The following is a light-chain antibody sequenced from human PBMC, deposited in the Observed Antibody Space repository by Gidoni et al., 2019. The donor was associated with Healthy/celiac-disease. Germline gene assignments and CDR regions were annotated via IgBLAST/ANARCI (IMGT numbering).Light chain of an antibody. J-gene: IGLJ2*01. V-gene: IGLV2-23*02. Sequence: QSALTQPASVSGSPGPSITTSCTGTSSDVGSYDLVSWYQPHPGKAPKLMIYEVSKRPSGVSNRFSGSKSGNTASLTISGLQAEDEADYYCCSYAGSSTLVFGGGTKLTVL. CDR2: EVS. CDR1: SSDVGSYDL. CDR3: CSYAGSSTLV.